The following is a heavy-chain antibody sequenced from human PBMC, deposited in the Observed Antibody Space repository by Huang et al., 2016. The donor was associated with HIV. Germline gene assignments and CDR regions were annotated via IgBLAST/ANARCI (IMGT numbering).Heavy chain of an antibody. V-gene: IGHV4-39*01. CDR3: SRQDEKGYCAGDCSNHYYFGLDV. Sequence: QLQLQESGPGLVKPSETLSLTCPVSGVSISNRRYYWGWIRQPPGKGLEYIGSIYYSGSTYYNPALKSRSTMSIDASKNQFSLKLNSVTAADTAVYYCSRQDEKGYCAGDCSNHYYFGLDVWGHGTTVTVS. J-gene: IGHJ6*02. D-gene: IGHD2-21*02. CDR1: GVSISNRRYY. CDR2: IYYSGST.